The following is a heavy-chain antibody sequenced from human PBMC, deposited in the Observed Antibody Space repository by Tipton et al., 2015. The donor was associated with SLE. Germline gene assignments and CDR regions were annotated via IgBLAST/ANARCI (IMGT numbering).Heavy chain of an antibody. CDR2: IKQGGSEK. D-gene: IGHD3-3*01. CDR1: GFTFSSYW. Sequence: SLRLSCAASGFTFSSYWMSWVRQAPGRGLEWVANIKQGGSEKYYVASVKGRFTISRDNAKKSLYLQMNSLSAEDTAVYYCARDRRGRTYHDFWSGYSRWGQGTLVTVSS. V-gene: IGHV3-7*01. CDR3: ARDRRGRTYHDFWSGYSR. J-gene: IGHJ4*02.